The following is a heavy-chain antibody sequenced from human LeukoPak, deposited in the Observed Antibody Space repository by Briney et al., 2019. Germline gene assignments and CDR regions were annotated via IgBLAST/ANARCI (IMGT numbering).Heavy chain of an antibody. CDR3: ARMWSSSWYYFDY. CDR1: GFTVSSNY. Sequence: QSGGSLRLSCAASGFTVSSNYMSWVRQAPGKGLEWVSVIYSGGSTYYADSVKGRFTISRDNSKNTLYLQMNSLRAEDTAVYYCARMWSSSWYYFDYWGQGTLVTVSS. V-gene: IGHV3-66*01. J-gene: IGHJ4*02. D-gene: IGHD6-13*01. CDR2: IYSGGST.